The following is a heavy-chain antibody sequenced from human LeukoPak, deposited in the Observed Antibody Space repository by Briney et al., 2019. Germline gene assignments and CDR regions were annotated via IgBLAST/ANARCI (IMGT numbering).Heavy chain of an antibody. CDR3: ARTRHCSGGSCFYFDY. CDR2: INHSGST. Sequence: SETLSLTCAVYGGSFSGYYWSWIRQPPGKGLEWIGEINHSGSTNYNPSLKSRVTISVDTSKNQFSLKLSSVTAADTAVYYCARTRHCSGGSCFYFDYWGQGTLVTVSS. D-gene: IGHD2-15*01. CDR1: GGSFSGYY. J-gene: IGHJ4*02. V-gene: IGHV4-34*01.